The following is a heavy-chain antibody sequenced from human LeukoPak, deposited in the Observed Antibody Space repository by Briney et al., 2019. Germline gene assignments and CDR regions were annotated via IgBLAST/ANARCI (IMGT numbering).Heavy chain of an antibody. CDR1: GFTFSDYY. CDR2: IKQDGSQK. J-gene: IGHJ4*02. V-gene: IGHV3-7*01. Sequence: PGGSLRLSCAASGFTFSDYYMSWIRQAPGKGLEWVANIKQDGSQKYYVDSVKGRFTISRDNANNSLNLQMNSLRAEDTAVYYCARGGTAVTPKNFDYWGQGTLVTVSS. CDR3: ARGGTAVTPKNFDY. D-gene: IGHD4-17*01.